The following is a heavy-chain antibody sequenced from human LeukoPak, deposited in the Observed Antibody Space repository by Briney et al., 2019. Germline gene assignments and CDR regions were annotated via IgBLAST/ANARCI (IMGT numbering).Heavy chain of an antibody. J-gene: IGHJ4*02. CDR1: GLTFSTSG. CDR3: ATETNGRHYDY. V-gene: IGHV3-21*06. Sequence: AGSLRLSCTTSGLTFSTSGFNWVRQPPGKGLEWVASIGPTGFDRYHANSIKGRFTISRDNANNFLYLQMDSLRAEDTAVYYCATETNGRHYDYWGQGTLLSVSS. D-gene: IGHD1-14*01. CDR2: IGPTGFDR.